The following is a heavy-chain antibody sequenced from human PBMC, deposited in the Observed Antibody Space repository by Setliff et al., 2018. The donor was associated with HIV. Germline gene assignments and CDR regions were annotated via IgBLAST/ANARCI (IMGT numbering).Heavy chain of an antibody. V-gene: IGHV4-59*11. CDR2: IHYSGSS. CDR1: GGSITGHY. CDR3: ARRGGITTTVQGPPPFDF. D-gene: IGHD3-22*01. Sequence: SETLSLTCTVSGGSITGHYWSWIRQPPGKGLEWIGYIHYSGSSNYNPSLKSRVSISVDTSKKQVSLRLNSVTAADTAVYHCARRGGITTTVQGPPPFDFWGPGTLVTVSS. J-gene: IGHJ4*02.